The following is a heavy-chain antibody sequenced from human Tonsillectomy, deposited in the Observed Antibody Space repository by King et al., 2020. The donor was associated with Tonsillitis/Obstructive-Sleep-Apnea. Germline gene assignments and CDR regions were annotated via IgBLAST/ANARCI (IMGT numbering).Heavy chain of an antibody. CDR2: IWYDGSNK. Sequence: QLVQSGGGVVQPGRSLRLSCAASGFSFSSYGMHWVRQAPGKGLEWVAVIWYDGSNKYYADSVKGRFTIFRDNSKNTLYQQMNNLRAEDTAVYYCARDAAAAESPFDYWGQGTLVTVSS. V-gene: IGHV3-33*01. CDR1: GFSFSSYG. CDR3: ARDAAAAESPFDY. J-gene: IGHJ4*02. D-gene: IGHD2-15*01.